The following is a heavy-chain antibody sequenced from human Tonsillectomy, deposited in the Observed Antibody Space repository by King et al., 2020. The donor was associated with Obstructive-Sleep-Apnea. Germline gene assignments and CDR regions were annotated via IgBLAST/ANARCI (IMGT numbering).Heavy chain of an antibody. D-gene: IGHD6-13*01. J-gene: IGHJ5*02. CDR3: ARGSGAAAVNWLDP. CDR1: GGSFSDYY. V-gene: IGHV4-34*01. CDR2: INHSGNT. Sequence: VQLQQWGAGLLKPSETLSLTCAVYGGSFSDYYCGWIRQPPGKGLEWIGEINHSGNTNYNPARKSRVTISADTSNNQFSLKLSSVTAADTAVYYCARGSGAAAVNWLDPWGQGTLVTVSS.